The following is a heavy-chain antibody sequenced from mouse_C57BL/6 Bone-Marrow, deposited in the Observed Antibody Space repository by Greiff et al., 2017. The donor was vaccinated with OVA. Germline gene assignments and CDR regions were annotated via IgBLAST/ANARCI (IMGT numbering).Heavy chain of an antibody. CDR3: TTGVYDAMDY. CDR2: IYPGNGDT. CDR1: GYNFKDDY. V-gene: IGHV14-4*01. Sequence: EVQLQQSGAELVRPGASVKLSCTASGYNFKDDYMHWVKQRPEQGLEWIGWIYPGNGDTEYASKFQGKATLTADTSSNTAYLQLSSLTSEDAAVYYCTTGVYDAMDYWGQGTSVTVSS. J-gene: IGHJ4*01.